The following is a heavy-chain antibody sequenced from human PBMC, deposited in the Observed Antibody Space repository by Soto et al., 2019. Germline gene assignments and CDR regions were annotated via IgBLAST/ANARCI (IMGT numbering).Heavy chain of an antibody. CDR3: AGGSIAGPY. CDR2: IYYSGST. V-gene: IGHV4-59*01. Sequence: QVQLQESGPGLVKPSETLSLTCTVSGGSISSYYWSWIRQPPGKGLEWIGYIYYSGSTKYNPSLKSRVTISVDTSKNQFSLKLKSVTAADTAVYYCAGGSIAGPYWGQGTLVTVSS. CDR1: GGSISSYY. J-gene: IGHJ4*02.